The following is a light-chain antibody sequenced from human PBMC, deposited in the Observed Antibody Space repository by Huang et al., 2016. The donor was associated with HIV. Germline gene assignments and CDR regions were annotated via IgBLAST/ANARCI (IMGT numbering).Light chain of an antibody. CDR1: QSVSTN. Sequence: EVVMTQSPATLSLSPGERAPLSCRASQSVSTNFAWYQQKPGQAPRLLLYGAANRATGIPGRFSGSGSGTELTLTISSLQSEDFVVYYCQQYYNWPPYTFGPGTKLEIK. CDR2: GAA. CDR3: QQYYNWPPYT. J-gene: IGKJ2*01. V-gene: IGKV3-15*01.